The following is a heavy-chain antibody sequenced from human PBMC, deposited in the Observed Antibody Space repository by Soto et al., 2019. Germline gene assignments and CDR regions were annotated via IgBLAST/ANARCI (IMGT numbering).Heavy chain of an antibody. CDR2: IYTSGST. D-gene: IGHD3-10*01. CDR3: AGEPRGRLLWFGETYYGMDV. V-gene: IGHV4-4*07. Sequence: PSETLSLTCTVSGGSISSYYWSWIRQPAGKGLEWIGRIYTSGSTNYNPSLKSRVTMSVDTSKNQFSLKLSSVTAADTAVYYCAGEPRGRLLWFGETYYGMDVWGQGNTVP. J-gene: IGHJ6*02. CDR1: GGSISSYY.